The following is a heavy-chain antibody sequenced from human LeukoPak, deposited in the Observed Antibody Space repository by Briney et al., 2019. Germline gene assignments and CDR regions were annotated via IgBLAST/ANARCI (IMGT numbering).Heavy chain of an antibody. CDR2: IYHSGST. CDR3: ARGVRGVIINYYYMDV. J-gene: IGHJ6*03. D-gene: IGHD3-10*01. Sequence: SSETLSLTCTVSGYSISSGYYWGWIRQPPGKGLEWIGTIYHSGSTYYNPSLKSRVTISVDTSKNQFSLKLSSVTAADTAVYYCARGVRGVIINYYYMDVWGKGTTVTISS. V-gene: IGHV4-38-2*02. CDR1: GYSISSGYY.